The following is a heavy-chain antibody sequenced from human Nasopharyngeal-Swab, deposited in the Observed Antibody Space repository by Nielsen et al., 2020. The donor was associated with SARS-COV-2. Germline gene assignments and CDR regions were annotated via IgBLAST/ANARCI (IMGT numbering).Heavy chain of an antibody. CDR2: ILSSSTYI. J-gene: IGHJ4*02. CDR3: ASKIADYGGAIDY. Sequence: GESLKISCAASGFTFSSYGMSWVRQAPGKGLEWVSSILSSSTYIYYADSVKGRFTISRDNAKNSLYLQMNSLRAEDTAVYYCASKIADYGGAIDYWGQGTLVTVSS. CDR1: GFTFSSYG. D-gene: IGHD4-23*01. V-gene: IGHV3-21*01.